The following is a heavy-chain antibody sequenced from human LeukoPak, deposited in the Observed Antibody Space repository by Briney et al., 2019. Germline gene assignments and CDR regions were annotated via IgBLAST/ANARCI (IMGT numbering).Heavy chain of an antibody. V-gene: IGHV1-18*01. Sequence: ASVKVSCKASGYTFTSYGISWVRQAPGQGLEWMGWISAYNGNTNYAQKLQGRVTMTTDTSTNTAYMELRSLRSDDTAVYYCARTAGYDTVYYFDYWGQGTLVTVSS. CDR2: ISAYNGNT. CDR3: ARTAGYDTVYYFDY. CDR1: GYTFTSYG. J-gene: IGHJ4*02. D-gene: IGHD3-22*01.